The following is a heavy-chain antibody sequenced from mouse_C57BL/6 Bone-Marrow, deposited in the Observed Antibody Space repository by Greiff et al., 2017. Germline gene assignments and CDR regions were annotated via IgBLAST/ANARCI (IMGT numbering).Heavy chain of an antibody. J-gene: IGHJ1*03. D-gene: IGHD1-1*01. CDR1: GYTFTSYW. Sequence: QVQLQQPGAELVMPGASVKLSCKASGYTFTSYWMHWVKQRPGQGLEWIGEIDPSDSYTNYNQKFKGKSTLTVDKSSSTAYMQLSSLTSEDSAVYYCARRGDYYGSSYWYFDAWGTGTTVTVSS. CDR2: IDPSDSYT. V-gene: IGHV1-69*01. CDR3: ARRGDYYGSSYWYFDA.